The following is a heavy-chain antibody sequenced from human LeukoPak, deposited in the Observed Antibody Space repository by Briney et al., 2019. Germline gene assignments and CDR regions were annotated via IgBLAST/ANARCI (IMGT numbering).Heavy chain of an antibody. CDR1: GFTFSDYY. D-gene: IGHD6-13*01. CDR3: ARDRRYSSSWYGDAFDI. V-gene: IGHV3-11*01. Sequence: PGGSLRLSCAASGFTFSDYYMSWIRQAPGKGLEWVSYISSSGSTIYYADSVKGRFTISRDNAKNSLYLQMSSLRAEDTAVYYCARDRRYSSSWYGDAFDIWGQGTMVTVSS. J-gene: IGHJ3*02. CDR2: ISSSGSTI.